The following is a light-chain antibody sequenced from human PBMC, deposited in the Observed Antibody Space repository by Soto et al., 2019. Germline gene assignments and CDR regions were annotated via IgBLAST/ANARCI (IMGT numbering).Light chain of an antibody. CDR2: GAS. Sequence: EIVLTQSPATLSVSPGERATLSRRASQSVSSNLAWYQQKPGQAPRLLIYGASTRATGIPARFSGSGSGTDFTLTISSLEPEDFALYYCQQRSSWPRTFGQGTKVDIK. CDR1: QSVSSN. CDR3: QQRSSWPRT. J-gene: IGKJ1*01. V-gene: IGKV3-11*01.